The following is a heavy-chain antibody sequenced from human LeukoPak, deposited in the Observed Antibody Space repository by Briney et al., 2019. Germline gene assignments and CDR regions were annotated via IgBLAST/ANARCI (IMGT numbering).Heavy chain of an antibody. CDR2: IYYSGST. J-gene: IGHJ4*02. Sequence: SETLSLTCTVSGGSISSSSYYWGWLRQPPGKGLEWIGRIYYSGSTYYNPSLKSRVTISVDTSKNQFSLKLSSVTAADTAVYYCARQGTAITMVRGVRPGYWGQGTLVTVSS. CDR3: ARQGTAITMVRGVRPGY. CDR1: GGSISSSSYY. D-gene: IGHD3-10*01. V-gene: IGHV4-39*01.